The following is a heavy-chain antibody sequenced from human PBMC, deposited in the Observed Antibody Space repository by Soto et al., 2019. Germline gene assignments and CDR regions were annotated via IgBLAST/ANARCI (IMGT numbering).Heavy chain of an antibody. Sequence: QVQLVQSGAEVKKPGSSVKVSCKTSGGTFRTSAISWVRQAPGQGLEWMGGVMPVFPTPDYAQKFQGRVTXTXDXXXGTXYXEXXXPPXXYXAVYYCATDXXXQQLGFNYYYNMDVGGQATTVTVSS. D-gene: IGHD3-3*02. CDR1: GGTFRTSA. CDR2: VMPVFPTP. J-gene: IGHJ6*01. CDR3: ATDXXXQQLGFNYYYNMDV. V-gene: IGHV1-69*14.